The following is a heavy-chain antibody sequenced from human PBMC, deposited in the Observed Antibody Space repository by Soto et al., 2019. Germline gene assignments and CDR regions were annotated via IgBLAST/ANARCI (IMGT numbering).Heavy chain of an antibody. CDR1: GFIFSQYS. D-gene: IGHD3-22*01. J-gene: IGHJ3*01. CDR2: IGIGSSTK. CDR3: ARDQLYYNDISGRPLNAFDV. Sequence: GGSLRLSCAASGFIFSQYSMNWVRQAPGKGLEWVSYIGIGSSTKYYADSVKGRFTISRDNAKNSLYLQMNSLRAEDTAVYYCARDQLYYNDISGRPLNAFDVWGQGTMVTVS. V-gene: IGHV3-48*01.